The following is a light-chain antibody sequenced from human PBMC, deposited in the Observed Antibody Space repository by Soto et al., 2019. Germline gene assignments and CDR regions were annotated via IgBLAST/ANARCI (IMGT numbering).Light chain of an antibody. CDR1: SSNIGNNL. Sequence: QSVLTQPPSLSAAPGQKVIISCSGGSSNIGNNLVSWYQQFPGTAPKLLIYDNHQRPSGIPDRFSGSKSGTSATLAITGLQTGDEPDHYCGTWDSVLDGVVFGGGTQLTVL. J-gene: IGLJ2*01. CDR2: DNH. V-gene: IGLV1-51*01. CDR3: GTWDSVLDGVV.